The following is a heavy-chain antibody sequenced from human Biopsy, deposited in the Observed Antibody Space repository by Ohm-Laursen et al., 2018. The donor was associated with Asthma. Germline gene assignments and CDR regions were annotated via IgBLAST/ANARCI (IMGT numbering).Heavy chain of an antibody. CDR3: ARCQVGYSSGWSLLLKKIYYSGMDV. D-gene: IGHD6-19*01. J-gene: IGHJ6*02. V-gene: IGHV1-69*01. Sequence: SSVKVSCKAPGGTFSNFAISWVRQAPGQGLEWLGGIKTVFGTTDYAQKFQGRVTITADESTSTAYMEVTSLRSEDTAIYYCARCQVGYSSGWSLLLKKIYYSGMDVWGQGTAVTVSS. CDR2: IKTVFGTT. CDR1: GGTFSNFA.